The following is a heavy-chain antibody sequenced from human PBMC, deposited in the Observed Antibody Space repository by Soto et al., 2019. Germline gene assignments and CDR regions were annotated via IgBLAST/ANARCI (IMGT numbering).Heavy chain of an antibody. V-gene: IGHV3-21*01. Sequence: GGSLRLSCVGSGFTFSTYSINWVRQAPGKGLEWVSSISSRSDIYYADSVKGRFTVSRDNAKNSVSLQMNSLRAEDTAVYYCAREYTAWPLAYGLDVWGQGTTVTVSS. J-gene: IGHJ6*02. D-gene: IGHD2-2*02. CDR2: ISSRSDI. CDR3: AREYTAWPLAYGLDV. CDR1: GFTFSTYS.